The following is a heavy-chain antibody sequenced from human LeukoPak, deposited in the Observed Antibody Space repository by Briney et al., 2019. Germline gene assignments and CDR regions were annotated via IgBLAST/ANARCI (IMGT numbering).Heavy chain of an antibody. CDR1: GDPISTYY. V-gene: IGHV4-4*07. CDR3: ARLGSSGSAQYFQD. Sequence: SETLSLTCTVSGDPISTYYWSWIRQPAGKGLEWIGRIFTSGTTNYNSSLKSRLTMSVDTSKNQFSLKLSSVTAADTAVYYCARLGSSGSAQYFQDWGQGTLVTVSS. CDR2: IFTSGTT. J-gene: IGHJ1*01. D-gene: IGHD6-19*01.